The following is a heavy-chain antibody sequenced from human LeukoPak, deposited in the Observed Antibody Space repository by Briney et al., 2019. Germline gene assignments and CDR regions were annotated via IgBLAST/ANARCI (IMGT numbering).Heavy chain of an antibody. D-gene: IGHD1-26*01. CDR2: IIDSGNSI. Sequence: GGSLRLSCAASGFTFSSCAMSWVRRAPGKGLEWVSTIIDSGNSIYYADSAEGRFTISRDNSKNTLYLQMNSLRAGDTAVYYCAKDPVFSGSYGVFDYWGLGTLVTVSS. CDR1: GFTFSSCA. V-gene: IGHV3-23*01. CDR3: AKDPVFSGSYGVFDY. J-gene: IGHJ4*02.